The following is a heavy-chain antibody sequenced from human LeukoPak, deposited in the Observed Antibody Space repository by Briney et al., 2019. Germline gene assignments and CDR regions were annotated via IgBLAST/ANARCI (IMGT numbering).Heavy chain of an antibody. CDR3: ARRNRAAAGTRSAYYYYYMDV. CDR2: IKQDGSEK. V-gene: IGHV3-7*01. Sequence: GGSLRLSCAASGFTFSSYWMSWVRQAPGKGREGVANIKQDGSEKYYVDSVKGRFTISRDNAKNSLYLQMNSLRAEDTAVYYCARRNRAAAGTRSAYYYYYMDVWGKGTTVTVSS. D-gene: IGHD6-13*01. J-gene: IGHJ6*03. CDR1: GFTFSSYW.